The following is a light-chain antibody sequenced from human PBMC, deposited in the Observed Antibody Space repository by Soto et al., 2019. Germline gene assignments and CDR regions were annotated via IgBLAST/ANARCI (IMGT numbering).Light chain of an antibody. J-gene: IGKJ3*01. Sequence: DIQMTQSPSSLSASVGDRITITCRASESIRSYLNWYQQKPGKAPKLLIYGASSLRSGVPSRFSGSGSETDFTLTISSLQPEDFATYFCQQSYTTPRFTCGPGTKVDIK. CDR1: ESIRSY. V-gene: IGKV1-39*01. CDR3: QQSYTTPRFT. CDR2: GAS.